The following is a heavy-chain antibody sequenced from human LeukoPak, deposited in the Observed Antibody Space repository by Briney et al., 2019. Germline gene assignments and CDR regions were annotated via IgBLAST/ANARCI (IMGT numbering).Heavy chain of an antibody. CDR1: GVSINSHY. D-gene: IGHD6-19*01. CDR2: IYYSGST. V-gene: IGHV4-59*08. Sequence: SETLSLTCTVSGVSINSHYWSSIRRSPGKGLEWIGDIYYSGSTKYNGYLKSRVTISVDTAKNHLSLRLSSVLAADTAIYYCVRRDNTGWNYFDYWGQGILVTVSS. J-gene: IGHJ4*02. CDR3: VRRDNTGWNYFDY.